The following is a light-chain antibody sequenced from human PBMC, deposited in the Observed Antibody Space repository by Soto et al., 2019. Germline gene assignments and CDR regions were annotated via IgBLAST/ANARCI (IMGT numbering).Light chain of an antibody. CDR2: DVT. CDR1: SGDVGGYNY. Sequence: QSALTQPRSVPGSPGQSVTISCTGTSGDVGGYNYVSWYQQHPGKAPKLMISDVTKRPSGVPDRFSGSKSGNTASLTISGLQAEDEADYYCSSYKTSSTVVFGTGTKVTVL. V-gene: IGLV2-11*01. CDR3: SSYKTSSTVV. J-gene: IGLJ1*01.